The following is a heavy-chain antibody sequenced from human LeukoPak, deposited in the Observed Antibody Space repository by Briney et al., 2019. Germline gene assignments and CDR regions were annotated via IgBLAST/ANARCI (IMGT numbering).Heavy chain of an antibody. J-gene: IGHJ2*01. CDR3: ARDFSAYGDYAWYFDL. V-gene: IGHV3-21*01. Sequence: MAGGSLRLSCAASGFTFSSYSMNWVRQAPGKGLEWVSSISSSSSYIYYADSVKGRFTISRDNAKNSLYLQMNSLRAEDTAVYYCARDFSAYGDYAWYFDLWGRGTLGTVSS. D-gene: IGHD4-17*01. CDR2: ISSSSSYI. CDR1: GFTFSSYS.